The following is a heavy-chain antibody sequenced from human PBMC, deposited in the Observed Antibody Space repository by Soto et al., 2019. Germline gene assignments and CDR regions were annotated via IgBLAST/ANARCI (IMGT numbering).Heavy chain of an antibody. Sequence: WEACGDGNTSCDRWWLRPAKKQGLEWMGWMNPNSGNTGYAQKFQGRVTMTRNTSISTAYMELSRLRSEDTAVYYCARALEVVTIFVVIIDPYYGMDVWGQGTTVTVSS. CDR1: GDGNTSCD. V-gene: IGHV1-8*01. D-gene: IGHD3-3*01. CDR2: MNPNSGNT. J-gene: IGHJ6*02. CDR3: ARALEVVTIFVVIIDPYYGMDV.